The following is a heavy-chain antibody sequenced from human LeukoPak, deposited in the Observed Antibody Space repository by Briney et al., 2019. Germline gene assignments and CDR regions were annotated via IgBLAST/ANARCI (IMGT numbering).Heavy chain of an antibody. D-gene: IGHD4-11*01. CDR2: IYSGGNT. Sequence: GGSLRLSCAASGFTVSNNFMTWVRQAPGKGPECVSVIYSGGNTYYADSVKGRFTISRDNSKNTLYLQMNSLRAEDTAVYYCADDYSNPWGQGTLVTVSS. CDR3: ADDYSNP. V-gene: IGHV3-66*01. J-gene: IGHJ5*02. CDR1: GFTVSNNF.